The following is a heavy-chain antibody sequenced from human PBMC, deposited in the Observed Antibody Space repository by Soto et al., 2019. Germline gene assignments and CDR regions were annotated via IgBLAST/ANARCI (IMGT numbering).Heavy chain of an antibody. CDR3: VKVCGGDCYGAYFDY. CDR1: GFTFSSYA. D-gene: IGHD2-21*02. V-gene: IGHV3-23*01. J-gene: IGHJ4*02. Sequence: EVQLLESGGGLVQPGGSLRLSCAASGFTFSSYAMSWVRQAPGKGLEWVSAISGSGGSTYYADSVKGRFTISRDNSKNTLYLQMNSLRAEDTAVYYCVKVCGGDCYGAYFDYWGQGTLVTVSS. CDR2: ISGSGGST.